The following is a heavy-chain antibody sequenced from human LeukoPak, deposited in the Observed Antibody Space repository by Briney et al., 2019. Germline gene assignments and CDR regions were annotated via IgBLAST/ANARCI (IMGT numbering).Heavy chain of an antibody. CDR2: IYHSGYT. D-gene: IGHD3-22*01. Sequence: PSETLSLTCSVSRYSIRSDYYWGWIRQPPGKGLEWIASIYHSGYTYYNASLKSRVTLSVDTSKNQFSPNLRSVTAADTAVYYCARSGRDGSGYYLRYFDYWGQGSLVIVSS. CDR1: RYSIRSDYY. V-gene: IGHV4-38-2*02. J-gene: IGHJ4*02. CDR3: ARSGRDGSGYYLRYFDY.